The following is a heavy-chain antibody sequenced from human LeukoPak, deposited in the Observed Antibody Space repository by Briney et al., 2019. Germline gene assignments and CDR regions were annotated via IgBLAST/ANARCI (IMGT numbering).Heavy chain of an antibody. V-gene: IGHV4-39*07. CDR3: ARTIAAAGPYYFDY. Sequence: SETLSLTCTVSGGSISSSSYYWGWIRQPPGKGLEWIGIIYYRGSTYYNPSLKSRVTISVDTSKNQFSLKLGSVTAADTAVYYCARTIAAAGPYYFDYWGQGTLVTVSS. CDR2: IYYRGST. CDR1: GGSISSSSYY. D-gene: IGHD6-13*01. J-gene: IGHJ4*02.